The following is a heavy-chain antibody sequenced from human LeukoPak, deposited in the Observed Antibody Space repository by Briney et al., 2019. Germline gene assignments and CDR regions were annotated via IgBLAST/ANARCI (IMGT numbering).Heavy chain of an antibody. CDR3: ARGPRIAAAGNDYYYYYGTDV. J-gene: IGHJ6*02. Sequence: SETLSLTCAVYGGSFSGYYWSWIRQPPGKGLEWIGEINHSGSTNYNPSLKSRVTISVDTSKNQFSLKLSSVTAADTAVYYCARGPRIAAAGNDYYYYYGTDVWGQGTTVTVSS. V-gene: IGHV4-34*01. CDR1: GGSFSGYY. D-gene: IGHD6-13*01. CDR2: INHSGST.